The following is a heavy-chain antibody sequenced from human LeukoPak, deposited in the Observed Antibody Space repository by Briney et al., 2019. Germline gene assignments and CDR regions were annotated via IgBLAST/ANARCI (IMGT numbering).Heavy chain of an antibody. V-gene: IGHV4-59*01. CDR2: IYYSGST. CDR1: GGSISSYY. Sequence: SETLSLTCTVSGGSISSYYWSWIRQPPGKGLEWIGYIYYSGSTNYNPSLKSRVTISVDTSKNQFSLKLSSVTAADTAAYYCARAPMTTVTNDAFDIWGQGTMVTVSS. J-gene: IGHJ3*02. CDR3: ARAPMTTVTNDAFDI. D-gene: IGHD4-17*01.